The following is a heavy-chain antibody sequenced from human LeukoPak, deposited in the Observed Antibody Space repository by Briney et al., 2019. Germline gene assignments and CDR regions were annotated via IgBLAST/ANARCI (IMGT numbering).Heavy chain of an antibody. V-gene: IGHV3-23*01. Sequence: GGSLRLSCAASGCTFTTYVMSWVRQAPGKGLEWVSAISGSGGSTYYADSVRGRFTISIDNSKNTLYLQLNSLRAEDTAIYYCAKDTYDSSGYCDLDYWGQGTLVTVSS. CDR2: ISGSGGST. J-gene: IGHJ4*02. CDR1: GCTFTTYV. D-gene: IGHD3-22*01. CDR3: AKDTYDSSGYCDLDY.